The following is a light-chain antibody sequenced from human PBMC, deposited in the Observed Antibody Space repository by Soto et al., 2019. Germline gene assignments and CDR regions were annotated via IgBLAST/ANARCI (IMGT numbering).Light chain of an antibody. V-gene: IGKV1-39*01. CDR2: SAS. J-gene: IGKJ4*01. CDR3: QQTFSHLLS. Sequence: IQLTQSPSSLSASVGDRVTIVCRASESINDYLNWYQLKSGEAPKVLIYSASTLRRGVPSRFSGTGSGTEFTLTISSLQPEDVATYYCQQTFSHLLSFGGGTTVEIK. CDR1: ESINDY.